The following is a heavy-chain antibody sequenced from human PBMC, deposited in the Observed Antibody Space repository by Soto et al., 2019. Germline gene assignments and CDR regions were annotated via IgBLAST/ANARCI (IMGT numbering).Heavy chain of an antibody. Sequence: HPGGSLRLSCAASGFTFSNYDMNWVRQAPGKGLEWVSGISNNGAETYYAKSVKGRFTISRDNSKNTLYLQMDSLRAEDTAVYYCAKKVTADSCGMDVWGQGTTVTVSS. J-gene: IGHJ6*02. D-gene: IGHD3-22*01. CDR1: GFTFSNYD. CDR2: ISNNGAET. V-gene: IGHV3-23*01. CDR3: AKKVTADSCGMDV.